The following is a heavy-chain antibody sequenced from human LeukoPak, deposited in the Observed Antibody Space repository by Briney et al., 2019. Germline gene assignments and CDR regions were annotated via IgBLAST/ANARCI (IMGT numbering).Heavy chain of an antibody. CDR3: ARHVSYYGSGSYYNR. CDR1: GYSISSGYY. D-gene: IGHD3-10*01. CDR2: IYHSGST. Sequence: SETLSLTCTVSGYSISSGYYWGWIRQPPGKGLEWIGSIYHSGSTNYNPSLKSRVTISVDTSKNQFSLKLSSVTAADTAVYYCARHVSYYGSGSYYNRWGQGTLVTVSS. V-gene: IGHV4-38-2*02. J-gene: IGHJ4*02.